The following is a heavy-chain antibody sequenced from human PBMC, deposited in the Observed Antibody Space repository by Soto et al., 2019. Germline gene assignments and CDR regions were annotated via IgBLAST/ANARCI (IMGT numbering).Heavy chain of an antibody. CDR3: ARDRGFGSYWSWGGGSATGDTQIDI. Sequence: GGSLRLSCVASGFTFSSYWMSWVRQAPGKGLEWVANIKQDGSEKYYVDSVKGRFTISRDNAKNSLYLQMNSLRAEDTAVYYCARDRGFGSYWSWGGGSATGDTQIDIWGQGTMVTVSS. CDR1: GFTFSSYW. CDR2: IKQDGSEK. J-gene: IGHJ3*02. V-gene: IGHV3-7*01. D-gene: IGHD1-26*01.